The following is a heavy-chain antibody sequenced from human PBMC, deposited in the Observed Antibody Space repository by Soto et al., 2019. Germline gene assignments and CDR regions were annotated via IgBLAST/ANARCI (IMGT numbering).Heavy chain of an antibody. CDR2: ISAYNGNT. V-gene: IGHV1-18*01. D-gene: IGHD1-1*01. CDR1: GYTFTSYG. CDR3: ARGAGTTSEGSPFAF. Sequence: QVQLVQSGAEVKKPGASVKVSCKASGYTFTSYGINWVRQAPGQGLEWMGWISAYNGNTDSAQSLQGRVTMTTDTSTSTAYMELRSLRSDDTALYYCARGAGTTSEGSPFAFWGQGTLVTVSS. J-gene: IGHJ4*02.